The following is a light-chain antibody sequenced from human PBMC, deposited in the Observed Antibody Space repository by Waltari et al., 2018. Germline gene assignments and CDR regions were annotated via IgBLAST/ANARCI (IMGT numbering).Light chain of an antibody. V-gene: IGLV2-14*03. CDR1: SSYVGGYNY. CDR2: DVS. Sequence: QSALTQPASVSGSPGQSLTISCTGTSSYVGGYNYVSWYQQHPGKAPKHMIYDVSNPPSGVSSRFSGSKSDNTAYLTISGLQAEDEADYYCSSYTSSSTPDVFGTGTKVTDL. J-gene: IGLJ1*01. CDR3: SSYTSSSTPDV.